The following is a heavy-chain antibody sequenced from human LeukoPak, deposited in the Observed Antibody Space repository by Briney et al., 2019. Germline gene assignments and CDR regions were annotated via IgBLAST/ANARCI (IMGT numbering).Heavy chain of an antibody. V-gene: IGHV4-59*08. CDR3: ARRCSGPTCYTDAYDI. CDR2: VYYSGST. Sequence: SETLSLTCTVSGGSISSYYWTWIRQPPGKGLEWIGYVYYSGSTDYNPSLKSRVTISVDTSNKQFSLNLSSVTAADTAMYYCARRCSGPTCYTDAYDIWGQGAMVTVSS. D-gene: IGHD2-2*02. CDR1: GGSISSYY. J-gene: IGHJ3*02.